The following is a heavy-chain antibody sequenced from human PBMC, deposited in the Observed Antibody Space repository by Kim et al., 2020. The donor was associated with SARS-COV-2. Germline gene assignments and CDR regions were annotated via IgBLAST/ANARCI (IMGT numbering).Heavy chain of an antibody. V-gene: IGHV3-30*01. D-gene: IGHD1-26*01. J-gene: IGHJ4*02. Sequence: ASGKARFPISRDNSKTTLYLQMNGLRAEDTAVYYCARDPTRGASGWIGYWGQGTLVTVSS. CDR3: ARDPTRGASGWIGY.